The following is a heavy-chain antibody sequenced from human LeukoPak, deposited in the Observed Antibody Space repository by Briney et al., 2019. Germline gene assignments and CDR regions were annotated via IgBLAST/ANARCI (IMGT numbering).Heavy chain of an antibody. Sequence: GGSLRLSCAAAGFTFSGSAMHWVRQASGKGLEWVGRITSKTNSFATAYAASVNGRFTISRDDSKNTAYLQMNSLKTEDTAVYYCTRLADYGGFWYFDFWGRGTLVTVSS. J-gene: IGHJ2*01. CDR3: TRLADYGGFWYFDF. CDR1: GFTFSGSA. D-gene: IGHD4-23*01. CDR2: ITSKTNSFAT. V-gene: IGHV3-73*01.